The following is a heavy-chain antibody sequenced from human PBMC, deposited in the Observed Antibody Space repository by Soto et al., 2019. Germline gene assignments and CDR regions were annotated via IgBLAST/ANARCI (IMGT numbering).Heavy chain of an antibody. CDR2: IYYSGST. V-gene: IGHV4-61*01. CDR3: ARVGQLARILDY. J-gene: IGHJ4*02. Sequence: QVQLQESGPGLVKPSETLSLTCTVSGGSVSSGSYYWSWIRQPPGKGLEWIGYIYYSGSTNYNPSLKSRVTISVDTSKNQFSLKLSSVTAADTAVYYCARVGQLARILDYWGQGTLVTVSS. D-gene: IGHD6-6*01. CDR1: GGSVSSGSYY.